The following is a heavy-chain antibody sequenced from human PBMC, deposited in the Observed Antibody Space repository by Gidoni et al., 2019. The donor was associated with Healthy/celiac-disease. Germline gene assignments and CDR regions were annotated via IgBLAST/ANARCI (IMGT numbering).Heavy chain of an antibody. V-gene: IGHV1-2*02. CDR3: ARGYYYDSSPDY. J-gene: IGHJ4*02. D-gene: IGHD3-22*01. Sequence: VQLVQSGAEVKKPGASVTVSCKASVYTFTGYYMHWVRHAPGQGLEWMGWINPNSCGTNYAQKFQGRVTMTRDTSISTAYMELSRLRSDDTAVYYCARGYYYDSSPDYWGQGTLVTVSS. CDR1: VYTFTGYY. CDR2: INPNSCGT.